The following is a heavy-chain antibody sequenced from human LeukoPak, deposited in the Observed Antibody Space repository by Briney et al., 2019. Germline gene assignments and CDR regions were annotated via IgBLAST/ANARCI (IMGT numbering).Heavy chain of an antibody. CDR2: IYYSGST. J-gene: IGHJ4*02. V-gene: IGHV4-39*07. CDR3: ARTSYSSGWFFRGFSFRGNAFDY. CDR1: GGSISSSSYY. Sequence: SETLSLTCTVSGGSISSSSYYWGWIRQPPGKGLEWIGSIYYSGSTYYNPSLKSRVTISVDTSKNQFSLKLSSVTAADTAVYYCARTSYSSGWFFRGFSFRGNAFDYWGQGTLVTVSS. D-gene: IGHD6-19*01.